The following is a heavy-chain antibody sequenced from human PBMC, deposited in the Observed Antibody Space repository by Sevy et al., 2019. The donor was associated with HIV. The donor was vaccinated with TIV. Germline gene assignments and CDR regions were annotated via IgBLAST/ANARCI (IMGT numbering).Heavy chain of an antibody. D-gene: IGHD5-18*01. J-gene: IGHJ4*02. CDR3: ARGKSGYGYALNY. Sequence: GGCLRLSCAASGFTVNSNYMNWVRQAPGKGLEGVSVIYSDGTTYHADSVKDRFTISRDNSKNTLYLQMNSLRAEDTAVYYCARGKSGYGYALNYWGQGPLVTVSS. CDR1: GFTVNSNY. CDR2: IYSDGTT. V-gene: IGHV3-66*01.